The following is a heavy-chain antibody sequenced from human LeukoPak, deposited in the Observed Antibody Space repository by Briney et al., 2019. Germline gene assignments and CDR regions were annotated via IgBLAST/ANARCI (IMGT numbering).Heavy chain of an antibody. J-gene: IGHJ4*02. D-gene: IGHD3-9*01. CDR3: ARGRYFDWLLSYYFDY. CDR2: INHSGST. Sequence: SETLSLTCAVYGGSFSGYYWSWIRQPPGKGLEWTGEINHSGSTNYNPSLKSRVTISVDTSKNQFSLKLSSVTAADTAVYYCARGRYFDWLLSYYFDYWGQGTLVTVSS. CDR1: GGSFSGYY. V-gene: IGHV4-34*01.